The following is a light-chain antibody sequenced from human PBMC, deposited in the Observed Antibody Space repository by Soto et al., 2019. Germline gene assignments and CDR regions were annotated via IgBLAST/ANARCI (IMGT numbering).Light chain of an antibody. J-gene: IGKJ1*01. V-gene: IGKV3-11*01. Sequence: EIVMTQSPATLSVSPGERATLSCRASQSVSSNLAWYQQKPGQAPRLLIYDASNRATGIPARFSGSGSGTDFTLTISSLEPEDFAVYYCQLWTFGQGTKVDIK. CDR2: DAS. CDR1: QSVSSN. CDR3: QLWT.